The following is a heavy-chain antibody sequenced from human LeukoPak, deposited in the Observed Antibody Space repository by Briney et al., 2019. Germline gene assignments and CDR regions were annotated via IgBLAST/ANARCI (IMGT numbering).Heavy chain of an antibody. CDR2: ITHRDDQS. V-gene: IGHV3-23*01. J-gene: IGHJ5*02. D-gene: IGHD6-13*01. CDR1: GFTFTSDA. CDR3: VKAFSNSWQFDP. Sequence: GGSRILSGAASGFTFTSDAMTGVGPGPGKWLDGVSSITHRDDQSYYADSVKGRFTISRDNSKNTLYLQMNSLRVEDTALYYCVKAFSNSWQFDPWGQGTLVTVSS.